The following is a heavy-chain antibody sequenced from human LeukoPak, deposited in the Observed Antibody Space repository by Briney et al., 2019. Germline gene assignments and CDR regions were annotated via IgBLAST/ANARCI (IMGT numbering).Heavy chain of an antibody. CDR1: GGSISSSNW. D-gene: IGHD5-18*01. CDR2: IYHSGST. V-gene: IGHV4-4*02. CDR3: ARIYVDTAMVRWFDP. J-gene: IGHJ5*02. Sequence: SETLSLTCAVSGGSISSSNWWSWVRQPPGKGLEWIGEIYHSGSTNYNPSLKSRVTISVDKSKNQFSLKLSSVTAADTAVHYCARIYVDTAMVRWFDPWGQGTLVTVSS.